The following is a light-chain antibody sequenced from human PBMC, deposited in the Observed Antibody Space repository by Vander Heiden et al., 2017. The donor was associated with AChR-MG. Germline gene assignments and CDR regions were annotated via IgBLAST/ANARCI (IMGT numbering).Light chain of an antibody. J-gene: IGLJ3*02. Sequence: QPVLPQPPPASGTPGQRVTISCSGSSSNIGSNYVYWYQQLPGTAPKLLIYSNNQRPSGVPDRFSGSKSGTSASLAISGLRSEDEADYYCAAWDDSLSGWVFGGGTKLTVL. CDR1: SSNIGSNY. CDR3: AAWDDSLSGWV. CDR2: SNN. V-gene: IGLV1-47*02.